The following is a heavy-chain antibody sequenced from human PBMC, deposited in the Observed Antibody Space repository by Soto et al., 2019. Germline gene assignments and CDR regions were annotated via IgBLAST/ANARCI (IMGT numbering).Heavy chain of an antibody. V-gene: IGHV1-18*01. Sequence: QVQLVQSGAEVKKPGASVKVSCKASGYTFTSYGIIWVRQAPGQGLEWMGWISAYNGNTNYAQKLQGRVTMTTDTSTSTAYMELRRLRSDDTAVYYCARHIDVLLWFGELGDWGQGTLVTVSS. D-gene: IGHD3-10*01. CDR2: ISAYNGNT. CDR1: GYTFTSYG. J-gene: IGHJ4*02. CDR3: ARHIDVLLWFGELGD.